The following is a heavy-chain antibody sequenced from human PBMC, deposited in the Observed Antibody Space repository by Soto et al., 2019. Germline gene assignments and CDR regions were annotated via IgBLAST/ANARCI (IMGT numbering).Heavy chain of an antibody. V-gene: IGHV4-39*01. J-gene: IGHJ4*02. D-gene: IGHD5-18*01. CDR2: IYYSGST. CDR1: GGSISSSSYY. Sequence: SETLSLTCTVSGGSISSSSYYWGWIRQPPGKGLEWIGSIYYSGSTYYNPSLKSRVTISVDTSKNQFSLKLSSVTAADTAVYYCARPYKTVDTAMVTWEDYWGQGTLVTVSS. CDR3: ARPYKTVDTAMVTWEDY.